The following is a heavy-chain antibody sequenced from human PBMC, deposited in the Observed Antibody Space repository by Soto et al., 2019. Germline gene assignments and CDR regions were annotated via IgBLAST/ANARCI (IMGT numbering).Heavy chain of an antibody. CDR3: ARVSRNANSWYFASYFDY. V-gene: IGHV4-4*02. Sequence: QVHLQASGPGLVKPSGTLSLTCVVSGGSISNSNWWSWVRQSPGKGLEWIGEIYHSGTTNYRPSLQGRVAMAGNKSKNQFSLKPSSVAAADTAIYFCARVSRNANSWYFASYFDYWAQGVLVTVSS. CDR2: IYHSGTT. J-gene: IGHJ4*02. CDR1: GGSISNSNW. D-gene: IGHD6-13*01.